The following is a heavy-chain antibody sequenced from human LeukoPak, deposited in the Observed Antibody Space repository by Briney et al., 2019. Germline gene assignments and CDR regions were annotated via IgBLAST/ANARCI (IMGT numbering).Heavy chain of an antibody. J-gene: IGHJ6*02. V-gene: IGHV3-23*01. D-gene: IGHD3-10*01. Sequence: GGSLRLSCTGSGFIFDTHTLTWVRQAPGKGLEWVASISGSGDSTNYGDSVKGRFTISRDNSKNTLYLQMNGLRAEDTAVYYCAILGYYGSGSYYNLYYYYGMDVWGQGTTVTVSS. CDR3: AILGYYGSGSYYNLYYYYGMDV. CDR1: GFIFDTHT. CDR2: ISGSGDST.